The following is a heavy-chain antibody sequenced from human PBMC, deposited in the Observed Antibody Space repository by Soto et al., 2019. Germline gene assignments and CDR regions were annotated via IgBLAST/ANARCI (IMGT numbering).Heavy chain of an antibody. CDR3: AKHAEATIRVGFDY. D-gene: IGHD5-12*01. CDR1: GFTFSTYA. V-gene: IGHV3-23*01. J-gene: IGHJ4*02. CDR2: ITGNGGNT. Sequence: EVQLLESGGGLVQPGGSLRLSCAASGFTFSTYAMNWVRQAPGKGLEWVSTITGNGGNTYYADSVKGRFTISRDNSKNTLHLQMNSLRVEDTAVYYCAKHAEATIRVGFDYWGQGTLVTVSS.